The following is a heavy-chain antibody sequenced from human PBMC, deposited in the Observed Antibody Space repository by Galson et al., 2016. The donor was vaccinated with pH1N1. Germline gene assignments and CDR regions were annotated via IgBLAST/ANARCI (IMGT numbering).Heavy chain of an antibody. Sequence: QSGAEVKKPGASVKVSCKASGYTFTSYGINWVRQAPGQGLEWMGWISGYTGHTNYAEKVQGRVTMTTDTSTSTAYMELRNLRSDDTAVYYCAREAYSHSDTYYFGMDVWGQGTTVTVSS. V-gene: IGHV1-18*01. J-gene: IGHJ6*02. CDR2: ISGYTGHT. CDR1: GYTFTSYG. CDR3: AREAYSHSDTYYFGMDV. D-gene: IGHD5-12*01.